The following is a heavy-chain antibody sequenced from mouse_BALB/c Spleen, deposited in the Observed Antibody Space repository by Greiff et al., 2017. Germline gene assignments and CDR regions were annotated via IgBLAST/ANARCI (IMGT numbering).Heavy chain of an antibody. Sequence: VQLKESGPGLVAPSQSLSITCTVSGFSLTGYGVNWVRQPPGKGLEWLGMIWGDGSTDYNSALKSRLSISKDNSKSQVFLKMNSLQTDDTARYYCARDGGTARAPWFAYWGQGTLVTVSA. CDR2: IWGDGST. J-gene: IGHJ3*01. V-gene: IGHV2-6-7*01. CDR3: ARDGGTARAPWFAY. D-gene: IGHD3-2*01. CDR1: GFSLTGYG.